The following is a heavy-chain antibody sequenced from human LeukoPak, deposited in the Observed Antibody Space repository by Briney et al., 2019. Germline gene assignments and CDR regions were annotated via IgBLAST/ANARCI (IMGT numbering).Heavy chain of an antibody. Sequence: ASVKVSCKASGYTFTSYDINWVRQATGQGLEWMGWMNPNSGNTGYAQKFQGRVTMTRNTSISTAYMELSSLRSEDTAVYYCAKLAAAAGTMYSHWDWGQGTLVTVSS. V-gene: IGHV1-8*01. J-gene: IGHJ4*02. D-gene: IGHD6-13*01. CDR1: GYTFTSYD. CDR3: AKLAAAAGTMYSHWD. CDR2: MNPNSGNT.